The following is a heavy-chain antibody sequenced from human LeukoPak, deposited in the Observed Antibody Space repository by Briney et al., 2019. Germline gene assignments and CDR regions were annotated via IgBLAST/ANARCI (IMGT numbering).Heavy chain of an antibody. D-gene: IGHD3-22*01. CDR3: ASSHDSSGND. CDR1: GISFSSYW. CDR2: IKYDGTHK. J-gene: IGHJ4*02. V-gene: IGHV3-7*01. Sequence: GGSLRLSCVASGISFSSYWMAWVRQAPGKGLEWVANIKYDGTHKFYADSVKGRFTISRDNAKNSLFPEMNSLTADDTAVYFCASSHDSSGNDWGQGALVTVSS.